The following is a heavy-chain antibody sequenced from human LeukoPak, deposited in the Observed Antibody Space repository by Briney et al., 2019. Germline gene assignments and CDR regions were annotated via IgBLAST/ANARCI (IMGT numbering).Heavy chain of an antibody. J-gene: IGHJ4*02. CDR1: GFTFSNSA. V-gene: IGHV3-23*05. CDR3: AKGYCSGGSCYGPRSVFDY. CDR2: ISNSGGST. Sequence: PGGSLRLSCTASGFTFSNSAMTWGRQVPGKGLEWVSTISNSGGSTYYAGFVKGRFTISRDNSKNTLYLQMNSLRAEDTAVYYCAKGYCSGGSCYGPRSVFDYWGQGTLVTVSS. D-gene: IGHD2-15*01.